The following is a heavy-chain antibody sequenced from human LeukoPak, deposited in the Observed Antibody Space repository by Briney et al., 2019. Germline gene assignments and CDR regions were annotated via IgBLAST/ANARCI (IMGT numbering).Heavy chain of an antibody. J-gene: IGHJ4*02. CDR3: ARRFDYDFWSGSDYYFDY. Sequence: SETLSPTCTVSGASIDSRSHYWGWIRQPPGKGMEWIGTIYYSGSAHYNPSLKSRVTISVDTSKNQFSLRLTSVTAADTAVYYCARRFDYDFWSGSDYYFDYWGRGTLATVSS. CDR1: GASIDSRSHY. D-gene: IGHD3-3*01. V-gene: IGHV4-39*07. CDR2: IYYSGSA.